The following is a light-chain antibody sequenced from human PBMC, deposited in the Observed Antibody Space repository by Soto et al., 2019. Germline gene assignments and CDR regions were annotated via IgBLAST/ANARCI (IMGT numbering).Light chain of an antibody. CDR2: DAS. J-gene: IGKJ1*01. Sequence: EIVLTQSPGTLSLSPGERATLSCRASQSISSFYLAWYQQTPGQAPRLLIYDASSRAAGIPDRFSGGGSGTDFTLTISRLEPEDFGVYYCQQYGGSPRTFGQGTKVYIK. CDR3: QQYGGSPRT. V-gene: IGKV3-20*01. CDR1: QSISSFY.